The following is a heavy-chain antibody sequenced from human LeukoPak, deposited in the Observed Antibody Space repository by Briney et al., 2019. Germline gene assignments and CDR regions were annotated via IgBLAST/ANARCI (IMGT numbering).Heavy chain of an antibody. J-gene: IGHJ4*02. CDR1: GFTFSSYG. D-gene: IGHD5-18*01. V-gene: IGHV3-30*02. CDR3: AKDTQQLWLLGFTPDY. CDR2: IRYDGSNK. Sequence: GGSLRLSCAASGFTFSSYGMHWVRQAPGKGLEWVAFIRYDGSNKYYADSVKGRFTISRDNSKNTLYLQMNSLRAEDTAVYYCAKDTQQLWLLGFTPDYWGQGTLVTVSS.